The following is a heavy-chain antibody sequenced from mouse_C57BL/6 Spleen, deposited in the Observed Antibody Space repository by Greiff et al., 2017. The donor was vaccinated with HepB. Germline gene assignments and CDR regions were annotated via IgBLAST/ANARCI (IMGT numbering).Heavy chain of an antibody. D-gene: IGHD1-1*01. CDR1: GYAFSSSW. CDR3: ARGIYYGSSSSYAMES. CDR2: IYPGDGDT. Sequence: QVQLQQSGPELVKPGASVKISCKASGYAFSSSWMNWVKQRPGKGLEWIGRIYPGDGDTNYNGKFKGKATLTADKSSSTASMQLSSLTSEDSAVFFCARGIYYGSSSSYAMESWGQRTSVTVSS. J-gene: IGHJ4*01. V-gene: IGHV1-82*01.